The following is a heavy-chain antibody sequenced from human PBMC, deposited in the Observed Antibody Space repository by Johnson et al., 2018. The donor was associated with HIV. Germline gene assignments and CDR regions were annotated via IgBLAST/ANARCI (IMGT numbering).Heavy chain of an antibody. D-gene: IGHD4-17*01. CDR2: IYSGGST. CDR1: GFTVSSNY. CDR3: AREWTYEPLHRIYDYGDYPAFDI. Sequence: VQLVESGGGLVQPGGSLRLSCAASGFTVSSNYMSWVRQAPWKGLEWVSVIYSGGSTYYADSVKGRFTISRDNSKNTLYLQINSLRAEDTAVYYCAREWTYEPLHRIYDYGDYPAFDIWGRGTMVTVSS. J-gene: IGHJ3*02. V-gene: IGHV3-66*01.